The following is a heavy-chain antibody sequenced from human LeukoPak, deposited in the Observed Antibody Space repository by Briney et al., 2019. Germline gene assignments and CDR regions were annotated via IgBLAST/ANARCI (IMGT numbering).Heavy chain of an antibody. CDR3: ARGGNAILRYFDWLPLDY. Sequence: SETLSLTCTVSGGSISSYYWSWIRQPPGKGLEWIGYIYYSGSTNYNPSLKSRVTISVDTSKNQFSLRLRSVTAADTAVYYCARGGNAILRYFDWLPLDYWGQGTLVTVSS. CDR2: IYYSGST. D-gene: IGHD3-9*01. CDR1: GGSISSYY. J-gene: IGHJ4*02. V-gene: IGHV4-59*01.